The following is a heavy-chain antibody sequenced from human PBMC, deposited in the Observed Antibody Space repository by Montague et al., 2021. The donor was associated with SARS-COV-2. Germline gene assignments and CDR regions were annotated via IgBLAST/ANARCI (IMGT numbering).Heavy chain of an antibody. CDR3: ARVRQWLVPFDY. CDR2: IYYSGST. D-gene: IGHD6-19*01. Sequence: SETLSLTCTVSGDSISHSSYYWGWIRQPPGKGLEWIGSIYYSGSTYYNPSHKSQVTISVDTSKNQVSLKLNSVTAADTAVYYCARVRQWLVPFDYWGQGTLVTVSS. CDR1: GDSISHSSYY. J-gene: IGHJ4*02. V-gene: IGHV4-39*07.